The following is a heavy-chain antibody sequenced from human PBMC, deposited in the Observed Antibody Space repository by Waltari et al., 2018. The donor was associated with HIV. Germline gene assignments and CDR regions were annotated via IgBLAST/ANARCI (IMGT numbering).Heavy chain of an antibody. CDR3: ARGPATYYYDSSGFH. V-gene: IGHV1-3*01. CDR2: INAGNGNT. J-gene: IGHJ4*02. Sequence: QVQLVQSGAEVTKPGASVKDSCKASGYTFTSYAMHWVRQAPGQRLEWMGWINAGNGNTKYSQKFQGRVTITRDTSASTAYMELSRLRSEDTAVYDCARGPATYYYDSSGFHWGQGTLVTVSS. CDR1: GYTFTSYA. D-gene: IGHD3-22*01.